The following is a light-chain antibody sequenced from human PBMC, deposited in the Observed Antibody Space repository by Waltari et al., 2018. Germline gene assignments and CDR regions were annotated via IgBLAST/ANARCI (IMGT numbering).Light chain of an antibody. Sequence: QSAPTQPRSLSGSPGHSVTISCSGTRSDVGYYNYVSWYQQHPGKVPKVMIYDVTKQPSAIPARFSGSKSGNRASLTISLLQAEDVSDYYTWSYPAGYTWVFVRVIMLTVL. CDR2: DVT. V-gene: IGLV2-11*01. J-gene: IGLJ3*02. CDR1: RSDVGYYNY. CDR3: WSYPAGYTWV.